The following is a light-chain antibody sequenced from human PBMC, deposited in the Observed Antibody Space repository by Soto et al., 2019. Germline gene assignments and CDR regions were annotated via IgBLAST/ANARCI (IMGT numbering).Light chain of an antibody. CDR3: QHYGSSPFT. J-gene: IGKJ3*01. Sequence: EIVLTQSPGTLSLSPGERATLSCRASESVSSNYLAWYQQKPGQAPRLLIYGASRRATGIPGRFSAGGSGTDFTLTISRLEPEDFAVYYCQHYGSSPFTFGPGTKVDIK. CDR1: ESVSSNY. CDR2: GAS. V-gene: IGKV3-20*01.